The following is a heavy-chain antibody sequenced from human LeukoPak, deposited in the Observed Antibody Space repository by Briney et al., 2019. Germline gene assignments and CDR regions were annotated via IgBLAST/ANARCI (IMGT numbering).Heavy chain of an antibody. CDR1: GGSISSYY. V-gene: IGHV4-59*01. CDR2: IYYSGST. CDR3: AREEANSDFWSDYYTGGAFDI. D-gene: IGHD3-3*01. J-gene: IGHJ3*02. Sequence: SETLSLTCTVSGGSISSYYWSWIRQPPGKGLEWLGYIYYSGSTNYNPSLKSRVTISVDTSKNQFSLKLSSVTAADTAVYYCAREEANSDFWSDYYTGGAFDIWGQGTMVTVSS.